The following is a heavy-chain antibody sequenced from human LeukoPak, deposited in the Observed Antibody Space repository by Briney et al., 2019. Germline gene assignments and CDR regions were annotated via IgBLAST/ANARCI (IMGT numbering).Heavy chain of an antibody. CDR2: ISSSSSYI. J-gene: IGHJ4*02. V-gene: IGHV3-21*01. D-gene: IGHD5-24*01. CDR1: GFTFSSYS. Sequence: GGSLRLSCAASGFTFSSYSMNWVRQAPGKGLEWVSSISSSSSYIYYADPVKGRFTISRDNAKNSLYLQMNSLRAEDTAVYYCASDSEMATMMGNYGYWGQGTLVTVSS. CDR3: ASDSEMATMMGNYGY.